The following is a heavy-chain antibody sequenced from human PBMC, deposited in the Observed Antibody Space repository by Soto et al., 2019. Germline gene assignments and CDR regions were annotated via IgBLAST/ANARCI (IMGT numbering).Heavy chain of an antibody. Sequence: QVQLVESGGGVVQPGRSLRLSCAASGFTFSSYGMHWVRQAPGKGLEWVAVIWYDGSNKYYADSVKGRFTISRDNSKNTLYLQRNSLRAEDTAVYYCARGDYGDDYYYGMDVWGQGTTVTVSS. V-gene: IGHV3-33*01. CDR1: GFTFSSYG. J-gene: IGHJ6*02. D-gene: IGHD4-17*01. CDR2: IWYDGSNK. CDR3: ARGDYGDDYYYGMDV.